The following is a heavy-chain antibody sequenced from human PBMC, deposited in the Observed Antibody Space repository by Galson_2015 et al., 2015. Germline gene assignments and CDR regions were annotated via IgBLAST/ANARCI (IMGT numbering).Heavy chain of an antibody. CDR3: ARGQYIYYDILTGYHL. J-gene: IGHJ4*02. D-gene: IGHD3-9*01. V-gene: IGHV3-30-3*01. CDR1: GFIFSSYA. Sequence: SLRLSCAASGFIFSSYAMHWVRQAPGKGLEWVAVISYDGSNKYYADSVKGRFTISRDNSKNTLYLQMNSLRAEDTAVYYCARGQYIYYDILTGYHLWGQGTLVTVSS. CDR2: ISYDGSNK.